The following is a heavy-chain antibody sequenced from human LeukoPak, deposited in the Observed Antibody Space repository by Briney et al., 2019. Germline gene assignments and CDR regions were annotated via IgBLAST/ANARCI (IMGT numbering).Heavy chain of an antibody. CDR1: GYSFTSYW. Sequence: GESLKISCKGSGYSFTSYWIGWVRQMPGKGLEWIGVINPTDSGTRYSPSFQGQVTISADKSVSTAYLQWSSLKASDTAMYYCARYDSSGYIDYWGQGTLVKVSS. V-gene: IGHV5-51*01. CDR2: INPTDSGT. CDR3: ARYDSSGYIDY. J-gene: IGHJ4*02. D-gene: IGHD3-22*01.